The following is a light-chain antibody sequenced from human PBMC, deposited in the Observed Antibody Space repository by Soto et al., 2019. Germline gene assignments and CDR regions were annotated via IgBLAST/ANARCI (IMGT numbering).Light chain of an antibody. J-gene: IGKJ5*01. Sequence: DTVMTPSPEAPASLLAGKATTNCTSTQSGVYSSASSSYLAWYQQKPGQAPKLLIYWASTRDSGVPDRFSGSGSGTDFTLTIDSLEAEDVAVYYCQQYDGSPITFGQGTRLEIK. CDR3: QQYDGSPIT. V-gene: IGKV4-1*01. CDR1: QSGVYSSASSSY. CDR2: WAS.